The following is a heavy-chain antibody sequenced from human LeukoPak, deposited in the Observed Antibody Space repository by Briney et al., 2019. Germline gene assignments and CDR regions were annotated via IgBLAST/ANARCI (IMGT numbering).Heavy chain of an antibody. D-gene: IGHD3-22*01. CDR3: ARDRFDSSGYYYPPRGNAFDI. Sequence: GSSVKVSCKVSGSSFTTYTISWVRQAPGQGLEWMGRIIPIFGTANYAQKFQGRVTITTDESTSTAYMELSSLRSEDTAVYYCARDRFDSSGYYYPPRGNAFDIWGQGTMVTVSS. CDR1: GSSFTTYT. V-gene: IGHV1-69*05. J-gene: IGHJ3*02. CDR2: IIPIFGTA.